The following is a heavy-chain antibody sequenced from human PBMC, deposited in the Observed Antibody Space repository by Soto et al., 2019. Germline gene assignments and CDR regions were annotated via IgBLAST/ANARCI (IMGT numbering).Heavy chain of an antibody. CDR3: AKDYYYDSSGYYIFDY. J-gene: IGHJ4*02. CDR2: ISGSGGST. D-gene: IGHD3-22*01. CDR1: GFTFSSYA. V-gene: IGHV3-23*01. Sequence: GGSLRLSCAASGFTFSSYAMSWVRQAPGKGLEWVSAISGSGGSTYYADSVKGRFTISRDNSKNTLYLQMNSLRAEDTAVYYCAKDYYYDSSGYYIFDYWGQGTLVTVSS.